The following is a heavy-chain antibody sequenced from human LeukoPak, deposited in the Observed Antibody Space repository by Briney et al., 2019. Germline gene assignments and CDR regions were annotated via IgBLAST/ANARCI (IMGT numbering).Heavy chain of an antibody. CDR2: IVGGAGGT. CDR3: AHGSMYQLDY. D-gene: IGHD2-2*01. V-gene: IGHV3-23*01. CDR1: VFTFSSHG. Sequence: GGSLRLSCAASVFTFSSHGMHWVRQAPGKGLEWVSGIVGGAGGTYYADSVKGRFTISRDNSKNTLYLQMNSLRAEDTAVYYCAHGSMYQLDYWGQGTLVTVSS. J-gene: IGHJ4*02.